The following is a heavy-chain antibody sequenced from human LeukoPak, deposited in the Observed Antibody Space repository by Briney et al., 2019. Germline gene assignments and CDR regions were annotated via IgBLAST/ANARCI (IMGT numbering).Heavy chain of an antibody. Sequence: GGSLRLSCAASGFTFNNYWMSWVRQAPGKGLEWVANIKEDGSEKYYVDSVKGRFTISRDNAKKSLYLQMNSLRAEDTALYYCAKTLPCVNWFDPWGQGTLVTVSS. J-gene: IGHJ5*02. CDR1: GFTFNNYW. CDR3: AKTLPCVNWFDP. V-gene: IGHV3-7*01. CDR2: IKEDGSEK.